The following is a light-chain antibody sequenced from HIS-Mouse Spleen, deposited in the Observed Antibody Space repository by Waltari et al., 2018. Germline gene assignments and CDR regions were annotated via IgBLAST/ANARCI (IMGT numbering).Light chain of an antibody. CDR3: AAWDDSLNGNYV. V-gene: IGLV1-44*01. CDR2: SNN. Sequence: QSVLTQPPSASGPPGQRVPISCSGSSSNIGSNTVNWYQQLPGTAPKLLIYSNNQRPSGVPDRFSGSKSGTSASLAISGLQSEDEADYYCAAWDDSLNGNYVFGTGTKVTVL. J-gene: IGLJ1*01. CDR1: SSNIGSNT.